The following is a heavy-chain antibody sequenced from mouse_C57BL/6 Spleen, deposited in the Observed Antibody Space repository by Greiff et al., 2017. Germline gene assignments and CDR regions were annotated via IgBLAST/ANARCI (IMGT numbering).Heavy chain of an antibody. V-gene: IGHV5-12*01. CDR1: GFTFSDSY. CDR2: ISNGGGST. J-gene: IGHJ4*01. D-gene: IGHD2-3*01. CDR3: ARLTRDGYYAMDY. Sequence: DVKLVESGGGLVQPGGSLKLSCAASGFTFSDSYMYWVRQTPEKRLEWVAYISNGGGSTYYPDTVKGRFTISRDNAKNTLYLQMSRLKSEDTAMYYCARLTRDGYYAMDYWGQGTSVTVSS.